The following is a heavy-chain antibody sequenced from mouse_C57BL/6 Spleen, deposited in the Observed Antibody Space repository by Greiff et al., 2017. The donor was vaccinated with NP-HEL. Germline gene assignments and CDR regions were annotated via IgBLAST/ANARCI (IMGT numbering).Heavy chain of an antibody. Sequence: VQLQQSGAELVRPGSSVKLSCKASGYTFTSYWMHWVKQRPIQGLEWIGNIDPSDSETHYNQKFKDKATLTVDKSSSTAYMQLSSLTSEDSAVYYCARGGTTVVPFAYWGQGTLVTVSA. CDR3: ARGGTTVVPFAY. J-gene: IGHJ3*01. CDR1: GYTFTSYW. D-gene: IGHD1-1*01. V-gene: IGHV1-52*01. CDR2: IDPSDSET.